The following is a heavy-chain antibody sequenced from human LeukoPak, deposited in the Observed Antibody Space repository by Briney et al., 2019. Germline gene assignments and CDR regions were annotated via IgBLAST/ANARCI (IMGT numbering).Heavy chain of an antibody. CDR1: GGSISTYY. J-gene: IGHJ6*04. CDR2: IYYSGST. D-gene: IGHD3-9*01. V-gene: IGHV4-59*01. CDR3: ARVLLTGYSYYHGMDV. Sequence: SETLSLTCTVSGGSISTYYWSWIRQSPGKGLEWIGYIYYSGSTNYNPSFKSRVTISVDTSKNQFSLKLSSVTAADTAVYYCARVLLTGYSYYHGMDVWGKGTTVTVSS.